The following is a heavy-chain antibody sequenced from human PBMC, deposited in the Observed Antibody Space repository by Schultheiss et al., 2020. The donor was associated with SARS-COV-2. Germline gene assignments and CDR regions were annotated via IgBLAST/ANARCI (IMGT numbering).Heavy chain of an antibody. CDR1: GFTFSDYY. CDR2: VKSKIDGGTT. J-gene: IGHJ3*02. CDR3: TTDLSLRYFDWLPWNAFDI. Sequence: GGSLRLSCAASGFTFSDYYMSWIRQAPGKGLEWVGRVKSKIDGGTTDYNAPVKGRFTISRDDSKNTLYLQMNSLKTEDTAVYYCTTDLSLRYFDWLPWNAFDIWGQGTMVTVSS. D-gene: IGHD3-9*01. V-gene: IGHV3-15*01.